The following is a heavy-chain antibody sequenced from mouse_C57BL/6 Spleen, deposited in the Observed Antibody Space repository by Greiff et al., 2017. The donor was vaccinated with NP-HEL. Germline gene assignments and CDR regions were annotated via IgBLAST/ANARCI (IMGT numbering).Heavy chain of an antibody. D-gene: IGHD1-1*01. Sequence: QVQLQQSGAELVRPGTSATVSCKASGYAFTNYLIEWVQQRPGQGLEWIGVINPGSGGTNYHEKFKGKATLTADKSSSTAYMQLSSLTSEDSAVYFCARSEDGSSAWFAYWGQGTLVTVSA. CDR2: INPGSGGT. J-gene: IGHJ3*01. CDR3: ARSEDGSSAWFAY. V-gene: IGHV1-54*01. CDR1: GYAFTNYL.